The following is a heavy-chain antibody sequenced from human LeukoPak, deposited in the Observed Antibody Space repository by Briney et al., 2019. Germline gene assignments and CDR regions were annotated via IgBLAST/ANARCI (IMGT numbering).Heavy chain of an antibody. V-gene: IGHV3-53*05. CDR2: IYSGGST. CDR3: AKEGGYSGSSNFDY. J-gene: IGHJ4*02. D-gene: IGHD1-26*01. Sequence: GGSLRLSCAASGFTVSNNYMNWVRQAPGKGLEWVSLIYSGGSTYYADSVKGRFTISRDNSKNTLYLQMNSLRAEDTALFYCAKEGGYSGSSNFDYWGQGTLVTVSS. CDR1: GFTVSNNY.